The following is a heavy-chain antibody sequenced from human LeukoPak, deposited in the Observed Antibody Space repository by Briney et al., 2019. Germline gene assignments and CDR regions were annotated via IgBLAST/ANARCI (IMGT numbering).Heavy chain of an antibody. CDR3: ASHFGVRPFDY. D-gene: IGHD3-10*01. Sequence: GAPVKVSCKASGGTFSSYAISWVRQAPGQGLEWMGGIIPIFGTANYAQKFQGRVTITADESTSTAYMELSSLRSEDTAVYYCASHFGVRPFDYWGQGTLVTVSS. V-gene: IGHV1-69*01. CDR2: IIPIFGTA. J-gene: IGHJ4*02. CDR1: GGTFSSYA.